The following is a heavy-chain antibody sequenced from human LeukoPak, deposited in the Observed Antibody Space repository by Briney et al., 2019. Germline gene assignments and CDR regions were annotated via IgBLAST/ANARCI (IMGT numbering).Heavy chain of an antibody. CDR3: ARDITYSNYPDDSFDI. CDR2: ISSSSSYI. V-gene: IGHV3-21*01. CDR1: GFTFSSYS. D-gene: IGHD4-11*01. J-gene: IGHJ3*02. Sequence: GGSLRLSCAASGFTFSSYSMNWVRQAPGKGLEWVSSISSSSSYIYYADSVKGRFTISRDNAKNSLYLQMNSLRAEDTAVYYCARDITYSNYPDDSFDIWGQGTMVTVSS.